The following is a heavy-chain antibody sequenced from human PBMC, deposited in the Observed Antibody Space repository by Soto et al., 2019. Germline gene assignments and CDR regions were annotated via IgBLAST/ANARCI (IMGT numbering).Heavy chain of an antibody. V-gene: IGHV4-34*01. CDR2: IGHSGGT. CDR1: GGSFSGYY. Sequence: PSETLSLTCAVYGGSFSGYYWSWIRQPPGKGLEWIGEIGHSGGTFYNLSLGSLDTRAGDSSNNQFSLKLTSLTAADTAGYYCARHGGNHCDYWGQGAPVTVSS. D-gene: IGHD1-26*01. J-gene: IGHJ4*02. CDR3: ARHGGNHCDY.